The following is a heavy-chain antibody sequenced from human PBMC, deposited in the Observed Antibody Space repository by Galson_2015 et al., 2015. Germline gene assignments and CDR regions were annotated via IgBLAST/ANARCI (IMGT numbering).Heavy chain of an antibody. CDR2: INTNTGNP. Sequence: KVSCKASGYTFTSYAMNWVRQAPGQGLEWMGWINTNTGNPTYAQGFTGRFVFSLDTSVSTAYLQISSLKAEDTAVYYCARESDARYYYGMDVWGQGTTVTASS. CDR1: GYTFTSYA. CDR3: ARESDARYYYGMDV. J-gene: IGHJ6*02. V-gene: IGHV7-4-1*02.